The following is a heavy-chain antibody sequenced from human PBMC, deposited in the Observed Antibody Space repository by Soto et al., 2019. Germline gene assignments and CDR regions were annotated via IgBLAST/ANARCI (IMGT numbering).Heavy chain of an antibody. Sequence: GGSLRLSCAASGFTFSNAWMSWVRQAPGKGLEWVGRINSKTDGGTTDYAAPVKGRFTISRDDSKNTLYLQMNSLKTEDTAVYYCTTRITMIVVADNDAFDIWGQGTMVTVSS. CDR3: TTRITMIVVADNDAFDI. CDR1: GFTFSNAW. D-gene: IGHD3-22*01. J-gene: IGHJ3*02. CDR2: INSKTDGGTT. V-gene: IGHV3-15*01.